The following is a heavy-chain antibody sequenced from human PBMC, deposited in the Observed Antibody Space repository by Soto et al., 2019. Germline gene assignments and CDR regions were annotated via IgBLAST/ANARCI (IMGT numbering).Heavy chain of an antibody. D-gene: IGHD3-3*01. CDR3: ARGKDDFWSGYRDKYGMDV. V-gene: IGHV6-1*01. J-gene: IGHJ6*02. CDR1: GDSVSSNSAA. CDR2: TYYRSKWYN. Sequence: SQTLSLPCAISGDSVSSNSAAWNWIRQSPSRGLEWLGRTYYRSKWYNDYAVSVKSRITISPDTSKNQFSLQLNSVTPEDTAVYYCARGKDDFWSGYRDKYGMDVWGQGTTVTVSS.